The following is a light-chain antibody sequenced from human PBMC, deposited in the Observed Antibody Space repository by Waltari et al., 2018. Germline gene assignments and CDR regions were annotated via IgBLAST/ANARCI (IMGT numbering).Light chain of an antibody. CDR1: RSDVGNYNL. Sequence: QSGLTQPASVSGSPGQSLTISCTGTRSDVGNYNLVSWYQQYPGKAPKLMVYEVTRRSSGVSVRFSGSKSGNTASLTIYGLQSEDEADYYCCSYAGLGIYVFGTGTKVTVL. CDR3: CSYAGLGIYV. J-gene: IGLJ1*01. CDR2: EVT. V-gene: IGLV2-23*02.